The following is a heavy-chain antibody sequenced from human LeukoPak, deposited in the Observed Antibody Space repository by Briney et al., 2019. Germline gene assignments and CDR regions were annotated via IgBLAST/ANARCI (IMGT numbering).Heavy chain of an antibody. V-gene: IGHV4-59*01. Sequence: SETLSLTCTVSGGSISGYYWSWIRQPPGKGLEWIGYIFSSGSTIYNPSLRSRLTISVDTSKNQFSLKLSSVTAADTAVYYCARDLYGGSDSSGYFYPFDYWGQGTLVTVSS. CDR1: GGSISGYY. CDR2: IFSSGST. CDR3: ARDLYGGSDSSGYFYPFDY. D-gene: IGHD3-22*01. J-gene: IGHJ4*02.